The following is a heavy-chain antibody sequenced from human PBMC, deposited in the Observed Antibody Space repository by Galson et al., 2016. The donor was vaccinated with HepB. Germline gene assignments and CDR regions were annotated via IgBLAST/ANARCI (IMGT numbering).Heavy chain of an antibody. CDR3: ATFPWARQWDAYYFPF. CDR1: GYSLNELS. J-gene: IGHJ1*01. V-gene: IGHV1-24*01. CDR2: FEEGET. Sequence: SVKVSCKVSGYSLNELSIHWVRQSPGKGLEWMGGFEEGETVYAQNFQGRVTMTEDTAAETVYLELSSLKAEDTAIYFCATFPWARQWDAYYFPFWGQGTLVTVSS. D-gene: IGHD2/OR15-2a*01.